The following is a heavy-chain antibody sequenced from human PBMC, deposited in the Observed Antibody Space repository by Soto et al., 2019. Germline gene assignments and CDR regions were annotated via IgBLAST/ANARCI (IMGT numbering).Heavy chain of an antibody. V-gene: IGHV3-48*03. Sequence: SLRLSCAASGFTFSSYEMNWVRQAPGKGLEWVSYISSSGSTIYYADSVKGRFTISRDNAKNSLYLQMNSLRAEDTAVYYCARGGRHSYGPFDYWGQGTLVTGSS. D-gene: IGHD5-18*01. CDR1: GFTFSSYE. J-gene: IGHJ4*02. CDR2: ISSSGSTI. CDR3: ARGGRHSYGPFDY.